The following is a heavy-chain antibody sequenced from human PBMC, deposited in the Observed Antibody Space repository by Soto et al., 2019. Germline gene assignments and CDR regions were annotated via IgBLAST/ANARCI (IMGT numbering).Heavy chain of an antibody. J-gene: IGHJ4*02. CDR3: ASSRRHHYYDSSGYGRFDY. CDR1: RGTFSSYA. V-gene: IGHV1-69*06. Sequence: QVQLVQSGAEVKKPGSSVKVSCKASRGTFSSYAISWVRQAPGQGLEWMGGIIPIFGTANYAQKFQGRVTITADKSTSTAYMELSSLRSEDTAVYYCASSRRHHYYDSSGYGRFDYWGQGTLVTVSS. CDR2: IIPIFGTA. D-gene: IGHD3-22*01.